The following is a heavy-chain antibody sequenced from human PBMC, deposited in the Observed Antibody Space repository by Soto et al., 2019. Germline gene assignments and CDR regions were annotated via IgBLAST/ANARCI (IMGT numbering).Heavy chain of an antibody. J-gene: IGHJ4*02. Sequence: ASVKVSCKASGGTFSSYTISWLLQAPGQGLEWMGRIIPILGIANYAQKFQGRVTITADKSTSTAYMELSSLRSEDTAVYYCARSQPNRYCSGGSCYSYDYWGQGTLVTVSS. V-gene: IGHV1-69*02. D-gene: IGHD2-15*01. CDR2: IIPILGIA. CDR3: ARSQPNRYCSGGSCYSYDY. CDR1: GGTFSSYT.